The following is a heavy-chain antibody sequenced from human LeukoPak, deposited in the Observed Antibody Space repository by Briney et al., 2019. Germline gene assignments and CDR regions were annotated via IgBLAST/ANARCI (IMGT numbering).Heavy chain of an antibody. V-gene: IGHV3-48*01. CDR3: ARDGAWYQLPSFDY. Sequence: PGGSLRLSCAASGFTFSSYSMNWVRQAPGKGLEWVSYISSSSSTMYYADSVKGRFTISRDNAKNSLYLQMNSLRAEDTAVYYCARDGAWYQLPSFDYWGQGTLVTVSS. D-gene: IGHD2-2*01. CDR1: GFTFSSYS. CDR2: ISSSSSTM. J-gene: IGHJ4*02.